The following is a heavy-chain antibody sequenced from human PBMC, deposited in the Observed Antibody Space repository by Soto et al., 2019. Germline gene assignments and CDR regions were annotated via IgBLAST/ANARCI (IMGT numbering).Heavy chain of an antibody. CDR1: GGTFSSYA. Sequence: SVKVSCKASGGTFSSYAISWVRQTPGQGLEWMGGIIPIFGTANYAQKFQGRVTITADESTSTAYMELSSLRSEDTAVHYFARGLEDIVVLVAATRGHGFDILVQGTMVTGSS. CDR3: ARGLEDIVVLVAATRGHGFDI. D-gene: IGHD2-15*01. V-gene: IGHV1-69*13. CDR2: IIPIFGTA. J-gene: IGHJ3*02.